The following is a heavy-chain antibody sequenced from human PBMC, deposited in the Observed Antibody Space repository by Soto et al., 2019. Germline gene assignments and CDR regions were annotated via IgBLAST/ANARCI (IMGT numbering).Heavy chain of an antibody. CDR1: GGSISSGDYY. D-gene: IGHD2-15*01. V-gene: IGHV4-30-4*01. Sequence: QVQLQESGPGLVKPSQTLSLTCTVSGGSISSGDYYWSWIRQPPGKGLEWIGYIYYSGSTYYNPALKSRVTISGATAKNQFSLKLSSVTAADTAVYYCARARGARYFDYWGQGTLVTVSS. CDR2: IYYSGST. J-gene: IGHJ4*02. CDR3: ARARGARYFDY.